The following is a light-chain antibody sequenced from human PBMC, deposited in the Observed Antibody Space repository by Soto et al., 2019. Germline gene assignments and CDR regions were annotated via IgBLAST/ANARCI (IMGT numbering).Light chain of an antibody. CDR1: SSDVGGYSY. V-gene: IGLV2-23*01. Sequence: QSVLTQPPSASGSPGQSVTISCTGASSDVGGYSYVSWYQQHPGKAPKLMIYEGSKRPSGVSNRFSGSKSGNTASLTISGLQAEDEADYYCCSYAGSSTLVFGGGTKLTVL. J-gene: IGLJ2*01. CDR3: CSYAGSSTLV. CDR2: EGS.